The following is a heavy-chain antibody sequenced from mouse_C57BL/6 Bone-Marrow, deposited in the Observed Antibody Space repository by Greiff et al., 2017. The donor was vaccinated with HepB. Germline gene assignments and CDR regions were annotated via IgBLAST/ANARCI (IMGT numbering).Heavy chain of an antibody. CDR3: TRAYYYGSSYWFAY. D-gene: IGHD1-1*01. Sequence: DVKLQESGEGLVKPGGSLKLSCAASGFTFSSYAMSWVRQTPEKRLEWVAYISSGGDYICYADTVKGRFTISRDNARNTLYLQMSSLKSEDTAMYYCTRAYYYGSSYWFAYWGQGTLVTVSA. J-gene: IGHJ3*01. CDR2: ISSGGDYI. CDR1: GFTFSSYA. V-gene: IGHV5-9-1*02.